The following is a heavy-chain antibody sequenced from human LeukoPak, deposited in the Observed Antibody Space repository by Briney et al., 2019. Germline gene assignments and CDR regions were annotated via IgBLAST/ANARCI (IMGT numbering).Heavy chain of an antibody. J-gene: IGHJ4*02. CDR1: GRSITSYY. D-gene: IGHD2-21*02. Sequence: SETLSLTCTVSGRSITSYYWSWIGQPPGKGLEWIGYVSYSGSTNYNPSLKSRVTISVDTSKNQFSLKLSSVTAADTAVYYCARELRAYCGGDCFEYGYWGQGTLVTVSS. CDR2: VSYSGST. CDR3: ARELRAYCGGDCFEYGY. V-gene: IGHV4-59*12.